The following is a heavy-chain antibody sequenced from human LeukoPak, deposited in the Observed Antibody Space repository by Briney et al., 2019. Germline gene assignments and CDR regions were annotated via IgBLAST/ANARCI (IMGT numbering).Heavy chain of an antibody. CDR3: ARGVVPGTIQWSLDY. D-gene: IGHD2-2*02. Sequence: PGGSLRLSCAASGLIFSNYWMTWVRQAPGKGLEWVANIGPDGGEKFCLDSVKGRFTFSRDNARNSLFLQMDSLRAEDTAVYYCARGVVPGTIQWSLDYWGRGTLVTAAS. V-gene: IGHV3-7*04. CDR2: IGPDGGEK. CDR1: GLIFSNYW. J-gene: IGHJ4*02.